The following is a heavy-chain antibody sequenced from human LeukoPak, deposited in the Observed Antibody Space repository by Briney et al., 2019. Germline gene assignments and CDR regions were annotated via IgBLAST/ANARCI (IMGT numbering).Heavy chain of an antibody. CDR3: ARERYSRRDFDY. D-gene: IGHD4-11*01. J-gene: IGHJ4*02. CDR1: GGTFSSYA. V-gene: IGHV1-69*13. CDR2: IIPIFGTA. Sequence: SVKVSCKASGGTFSSYAISWVRQAPGQGLEWMGGIIPIFGTANYAQKFQGRVTITADESTSTAYMELSSLRSEDTAVYYCARERYSRRDFDYWGQGTLVTVSS.